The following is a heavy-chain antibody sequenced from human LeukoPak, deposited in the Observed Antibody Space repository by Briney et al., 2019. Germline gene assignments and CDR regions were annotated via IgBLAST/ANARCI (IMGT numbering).Heavy chain of an antibody. CDR1: GYTFTSHF. Sequence: ASVKVSCKASGYTFTSHFMHWVRQAPGQGLEWMGIINPRGGSTSYTQKFQGRVTMTRDTSTSTVYMELSSLRSEDTAVYYCARAGLRFLEWPPVRFDFDYWGQGTLVTVSS. V-gene: IGHV1-46*01. J-gene: IGHJ4*02. CDR3: ARAGLRFLEWPPVRFDFDY. D-gene: IGHD3-3*01. CDR2: INPRGGST.